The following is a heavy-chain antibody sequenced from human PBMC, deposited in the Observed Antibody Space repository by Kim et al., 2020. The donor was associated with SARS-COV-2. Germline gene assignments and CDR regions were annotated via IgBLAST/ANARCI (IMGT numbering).Heavy chain of an antibody. V-gene: IGHV3-74*01. D-gene: IGHD1-26*01. Sequence: GGSLRLSCAASGFTFSGCWMHWVRQAPGEGLVWVSRISPDGTTTYFADAVKGRFTISRDNARGTLYLHMNNLQVEDTGIYYCASNILGPHGAFHWGQGTLVTVSS. CDR3: ASNILGPHGAFH. J-gene: IGHJ4*02. CDR2: ISPDGTTT. CDR1: GFTFSGCW.